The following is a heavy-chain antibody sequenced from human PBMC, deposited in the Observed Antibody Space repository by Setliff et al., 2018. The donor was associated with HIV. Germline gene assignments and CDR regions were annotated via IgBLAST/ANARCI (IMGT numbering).Heavy chain of an antibody. J-gene: IGHJ5*02. CDR3: ARYRYYYDSSGYGRWFDP. CDR2: IFYSGTA. V-gene: IGHV4-39*01. CDR1: GGSISSSRYS. Sequence: SETLSLTCTVSGGSISSSRYSWGWIRQPPGKGLEWIGTIFYSGTADYNPSLKSRVTISVDTSKNQFSLKLRSVTAADTAVYYCARYRYYYDSSGYGRWFDPWGQGTLVTVSS. D-gene: IGHD3-22*01.